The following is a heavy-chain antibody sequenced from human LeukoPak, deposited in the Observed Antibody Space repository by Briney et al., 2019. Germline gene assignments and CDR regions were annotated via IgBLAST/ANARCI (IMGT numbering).Heavy chain of an antibody. V-gene: IGHV1-2*06. CDR1: GYTFTGYY. J-gene: IGHJ4*02. Sequence: ASVKVSCKASGYTFTGYYMHWVRQAPGQGLEWMGRINPNSGGTNYAQKFQGRVTMTRDTSISTAYMELSRLRSEDTAVYYCARERCSSTSYLYYFDYWGQGTLVTVSS. D-gene: IGHD2-2*01. CDR3: ARERCSSTSYLYYFDY. CDR2: INPNSGGT.